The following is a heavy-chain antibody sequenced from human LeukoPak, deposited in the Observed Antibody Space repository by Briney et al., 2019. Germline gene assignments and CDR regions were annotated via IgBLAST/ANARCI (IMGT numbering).Heavy chain of an antibody. CDR1: GGSISSHY. D-gene: IGHD5-12*01. V-gene: IGHV4-59*11. CDR3: ARLKVSGYDFDY. Sequence: SETLSLTCIVSGGSISSHYWSWIRQPPGKGLERIGYIYYSGSTYYNPSLKSRVTISVDTSKNQFSLKLSSVTAADTAVYYCARLKVSGYDFDYWGQGTLVTVSS. CDR2: IYYSGST. J-gene: IGHJ4*02.